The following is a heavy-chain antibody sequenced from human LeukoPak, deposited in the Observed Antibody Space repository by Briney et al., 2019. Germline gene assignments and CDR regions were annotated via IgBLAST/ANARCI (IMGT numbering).Heavy chain of an antibody. CDR3: ARGYYHFWSGYAFS. V-gene: IGHV3-23*01. CDR2: ISGNGGST. Sequence: GGSLRLSCAASGFTFSSYAMSWVRQLPGKGLEWVSAISGNGGSTYYAKSVKGRFTISRDNAKNSLYLQMNSLRAEDTAVYYCARGYYHFWSGYAFSGGQGTLVTVSS. D-gene: IGHD3-3*01. J-gene: IGHJ4*02. CDR1: GFTFSSYA.